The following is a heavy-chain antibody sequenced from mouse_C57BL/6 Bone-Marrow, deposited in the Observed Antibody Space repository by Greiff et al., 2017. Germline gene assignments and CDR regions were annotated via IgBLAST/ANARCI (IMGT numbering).Heavy chain of an antibody. D-gene: IGHD2-3*01. Sequence: EVQLVESGPGLAKPSQTLSLTCSVTGYSITSDYWNWIRKFPGNKLEYMGYISYSGRTYYNPSLKSRISITRDSSKNQYYLQLNSVTTEDTATYYCARSDDDGYPHWYFDGWGTGTTGTVSS. J-gene: IGHJ1*03. CDR2: ISYSGRT. V-gene: IGHV3-8*01. CDR1: GYSITSDY. CDR3: ARSDDDGYPHWYFDG.